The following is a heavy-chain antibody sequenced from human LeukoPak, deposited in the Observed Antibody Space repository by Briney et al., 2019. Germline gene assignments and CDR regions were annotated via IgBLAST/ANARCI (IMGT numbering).Heavy chain of an antibody. D-gene: IGHD2-15*01. Sequence: SETLSLTCSVSGGSTGSDYWSWIRQPPGKGLEWIAYVYYSGVTSYNPSLKSRVAISIDTSKNQFSLNLTSVTAADTAVYYCARLSLHCSGGSCYREAFDSWGQGTLVTVSS. CDR2: VYYSGVT. J-gene: IGHJ4*02. CDR1: GGSTGSDY. CDR3: ARLSLHCSGGSCYREAFDS. V-gene: IGHV4-59*08.